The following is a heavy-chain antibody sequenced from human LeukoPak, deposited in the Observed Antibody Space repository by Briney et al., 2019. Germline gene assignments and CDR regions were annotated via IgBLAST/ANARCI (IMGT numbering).Heavy chain of an antibody. CDR1: GFTFNTYS. J-gene: IGHJ4*02. V-gene: IGHV3-21*06. Sequence: PGGSLRLSFEHSGFTFNTYSMTWARQAPGRGLEWVSSIDSSGGYMFYADSVKGRFIISRDNAKDSLYLQMNSLRVEDTAVYYCLRGDRRDYWGQGTLVTVSS. CDR3: LRGDRRDY. CDR2: IDSSGGYM.